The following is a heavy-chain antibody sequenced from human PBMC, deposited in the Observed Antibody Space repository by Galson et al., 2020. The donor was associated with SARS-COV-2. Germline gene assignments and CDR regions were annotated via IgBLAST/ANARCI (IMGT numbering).Heavy chain of an antibody. CDR3: ARGLYSSSCGWFDP. Sequence: GESLKISCAASGFTFSSYEMNWVRQAPGKGLEWVSYISSSGSTIYYANSVKGRFTISRDNAKNSLYLQMNSLRAEDTAVYYCARGLYSSSCGWFDPWGQGTLVTVSS. CDR2: ISSSGSTI. V-gene: IGHV3-48*03. CDR1: GFTFSSYE. D-gene: IGHD6-13*01. J-gene: IGHJ5*02.